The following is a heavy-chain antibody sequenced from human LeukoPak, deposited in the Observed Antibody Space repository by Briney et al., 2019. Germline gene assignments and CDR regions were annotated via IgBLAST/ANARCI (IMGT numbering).Heavy chain of an antibody. J-gene: IGHJ1*01. CDR1: GFTFISSA. Sequence: PGGCLRLACSVSGFTFISSASNSGRQAPGKGLGLVSSISGSGDSTSYASSVKGRFTISRDKSKNTLYLQMNSLRAEDTAAYYCAKGPPTSYSSSWQEYFQHWGQGTLVTVSS. D-gene: IGHD6-13*01. V-gene: IGHV3-23*01. CDR2: ISGSGDST. CDR3: AKGPPTSYSSSWQEYFQH.